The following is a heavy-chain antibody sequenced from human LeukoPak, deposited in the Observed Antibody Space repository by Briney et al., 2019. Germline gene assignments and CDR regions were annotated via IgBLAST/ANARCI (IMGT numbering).Heavy chain of an antibody. CDR1: GGSFSGYY. CDR2: INHSGST. Sequence: KPSETLSLTCAVYGGSFSGYYWSWIRQPPGKGLEWIGEINHSGSTNYNPSLKSRVTISVDTSKNQFSLKLSSVTAADTAVYYCARVGRIAVAGTFDYWGQGTLVTVSS. D-gene: IGHD6-19*01. CDR3: ARVGRIAVAGTFDY. J-gene: IGHJ4*02. V-gene: IGHV4-34*01.